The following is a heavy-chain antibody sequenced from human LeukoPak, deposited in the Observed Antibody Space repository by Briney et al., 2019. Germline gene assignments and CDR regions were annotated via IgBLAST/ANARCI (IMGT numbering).Heavy chain of an antibody. J-gene: IGHJ3*01. CDR2: INPSGGST. CDR1: RYTFTSYY. V-gene: IGHV1-46*01. CDR3: ARERGMANDAVDF. D-gene: IGHD2-8*01. Sequence: ASVKVSCKASRYTFTSYYMHWVRPAPGQGLEWMGIINPSGGSTSYAQKFQGRVTMTRDASTSTVYMELSSLRSEDTAVYYCARERGMANDAVDFWGQGTMVTVSS.